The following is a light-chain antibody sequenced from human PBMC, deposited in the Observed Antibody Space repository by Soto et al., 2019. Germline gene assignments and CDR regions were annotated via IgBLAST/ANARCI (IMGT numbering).Light chain of an antibody. CDR1: QAIGTW. CDR3: QQANSFPLT. J-gene: IGKJ4*01. CDR2: AAS. Sequence: DILMTQSPSSVSASVGARVTITCRASQAIGTWLAWFQQKPGEAPNLMIYAASSLQSGVPSRFSGSGSGTDFTLTISSQQPEDFATYYCQQANSFPLTFGGGTKVEIK. V-gene: IGKV1-12*01.